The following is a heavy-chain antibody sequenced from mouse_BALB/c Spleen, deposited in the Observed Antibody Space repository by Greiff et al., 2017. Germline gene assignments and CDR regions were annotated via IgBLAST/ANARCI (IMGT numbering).Heavy chain of an antibody. CDR3: AGGDGNYLYWYFDV. CDR2: ISSGGSYT. D-gene: IGHD2-1*01. V-gene: IGHV5-6*01. Sequence: VQLKESGGDLVKPGGSLKLSCAASGFTFSSYGMSWVRQTPDKRLEWVATISSGGSYTYYPDSVKGRFTISRDNAKNTLYLQMSGLKSEDTAMYEWAGGDGNYLYWYFDVWGEGTTVTVSS. CDR1: GFTFSSYG. J-gene: IGHJ1*01.